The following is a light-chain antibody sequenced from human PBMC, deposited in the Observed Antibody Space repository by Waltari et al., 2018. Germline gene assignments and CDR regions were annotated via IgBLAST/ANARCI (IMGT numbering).Light chain of an antibody. J-gene: IGKJ1*01. CDR1: KDIKIY. Sequence: DGQMPQSPSSLSASLGDRVTMTCRPSKDIKIYLDWYQQKPGKAPNLLFYGTFTLQSGVPSRFSGSASGTNFTLTIDSLQPEDFATYYCQQSWHLPPTFGQGTKVDMK. CDR2: GTF. CDR3: QQSWHLPPT. V-gene: IGKV1-39*01.